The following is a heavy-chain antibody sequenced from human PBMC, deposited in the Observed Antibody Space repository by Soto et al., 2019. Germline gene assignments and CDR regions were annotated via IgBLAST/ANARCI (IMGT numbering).Heavy chain of an antibody. CDR3: VRYKLGTYYYAMDV. V-gene: IGHV5-51*01. CDR2: IYPRDSDT. J-gene: IGHJ6*02. D-gene: IGHD6-6*01. Sequence: PGESLKISCKGFGYSFTNYWIGLVRQMPGKGLQWMGVIYPRDSDTRYSPSFRGQVTISADKSISTVYLQWSSLKSSDTAIYYCVRYKLGTYYYAMDVCRQGTMVTASS. CDR1: GYSFTNYW.